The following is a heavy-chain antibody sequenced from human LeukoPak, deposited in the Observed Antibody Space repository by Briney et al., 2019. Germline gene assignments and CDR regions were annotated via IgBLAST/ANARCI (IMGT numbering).Heavy chain of an antibody. D-gene: IGHD2-15*01. CDR3: ARVHSSYYYYYYMDV. J-gene: IGHJ6*03. Sequence: SETLSLTCTVSGGSISSYYWSWIRQPPGKELEWIGYTYYSGSTNYNPSLKSRVTISVDTSKIQFSLKLSSVTAADTAVYYCARVHSSYYYYYYMDVWGKGTTVTVSS. CDR1: GGSISSYY. V-gene: IGHV4-59*01. CDR2: TYYSGST.